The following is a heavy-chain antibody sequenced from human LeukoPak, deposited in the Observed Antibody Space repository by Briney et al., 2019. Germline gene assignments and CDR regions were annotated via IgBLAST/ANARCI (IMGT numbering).Heavy chain of an antibody. CDR3: TIVPPGNYFDY. D-gene: IGHD3-10*01. CDR2: ISYDGSNK. J-gene: IGHJ4*02. CDR1: GFTFSSYA. V-gene: IGHV3-30-3*01. Sequence: PGRSLRLSCAASGFTFSSYAMHWVRQAPGKGLEWVAVISYDGSNKYYADSVKGRFTISRDNSKNTLYLQMNSLKTEDTAVYYCTIVPPGNYFDYWGQGTLVTVSS.